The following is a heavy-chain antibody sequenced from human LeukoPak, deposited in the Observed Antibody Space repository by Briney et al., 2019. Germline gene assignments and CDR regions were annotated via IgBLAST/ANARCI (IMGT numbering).Heavy chain of an antibody. J-gene: IGHJ3*02. CDR3: ARWYYDSSGYYLNAFDI. D-gene: IGHD3-22*01. Sequence: SSETLSLTCTVSGGSISSYYWSWIRQPAGKGLEWIGRVYTSGSTNYNPSLKSRVTMSVDTSKNQFSLKLSSVTAADTAVYYCARWYYDSSGYYLNAFDIWGQGTMVTVSS. CDR2: VYTSGST. CDR1: GGSISSYY. V-gene: IGHV4-4*07.